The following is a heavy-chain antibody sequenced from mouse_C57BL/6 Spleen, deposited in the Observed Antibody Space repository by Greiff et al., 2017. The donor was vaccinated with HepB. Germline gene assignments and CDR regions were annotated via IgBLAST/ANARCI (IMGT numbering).Heavy chain of an antibody. J-gene: IGHJ2*01. Sequence: QVQLQQPGAELVMPGASVKLSCKASGYTFTSYWMHWVKQRPGQGLEWIGEIDPSDSYTNYNQKFKGKTTLTVDKSSSTAYMQLSSLTSEDSAVYYCARDGYGNRYYFDYWGQGTTLTVSS. CDR1: GYTFTSYW. CDR2: IDPSDSYT. D-gene: IGHD2-10*02. V-gene: IGHV1-69*01. CDR3: ARDGYGNRYYFDY.